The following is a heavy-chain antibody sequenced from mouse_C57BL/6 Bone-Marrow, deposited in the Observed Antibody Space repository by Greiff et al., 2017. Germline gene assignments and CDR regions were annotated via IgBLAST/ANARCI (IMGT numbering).Heavy chain of an antibody. Sequence: EVQLVESGGGLVKPGGSLKLSCAASGFTFSDYGMHWVRQAPEKGLEWVAYISSGSSTIYYADTVKGRFTISRDNAKNTLFLQMTSLRSEDTAMYHCARLTGTKAWFAYWGQGTLVTVSA. CDR1: GFTFSDYG. D-gene: IGHD4-1*01. CDR2: ISSGSSTI. CDR3: ARLTGTKAWFAY. J-gene: IGHJ3*01. V-gene: IGHV5-17*01.